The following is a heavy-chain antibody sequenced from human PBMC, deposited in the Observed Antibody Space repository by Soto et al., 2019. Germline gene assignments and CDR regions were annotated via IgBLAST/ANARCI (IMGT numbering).Heavy chain of an antibody. CDR1: GFTFSSYW. CDR3: ARDSGYCSSTSCYCYYYYGMDV. D-gene: IGHD2-2*01. V-gene: IGHV3-7*01. CDR2: IKQDGSEK. Sequence: GGSLRLSCAASGFTFSSYWMSWVRQAPGKGLEWVANIKQDGSEKYYVDSVKGRFTISRDNAKNSLYLQMNSLRAEDTAVYYCARDSGYCSSTSCYCYYYYGMDVWGQGTTVTVSS. J-gene: IGHJ6*02.